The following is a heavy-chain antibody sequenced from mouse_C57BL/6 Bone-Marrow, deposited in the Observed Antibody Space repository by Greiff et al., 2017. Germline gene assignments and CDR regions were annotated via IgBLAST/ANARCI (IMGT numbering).Heavy chain of an antibody. V-gene: IGHV1-64*01. CDR2: IHPNSGST. CDR3: ARWNYDGSSYVDAMDY. J-gene: IGHJ4*01. D-gene: IGHD1-1*01. Sequence: VQLQQPGAELVKPGASVKLSCKASGYTFTSYWMHWVKQRPGQGLEWIGMIHPNSGSTNYNEKFKSKATLTVDKSSSTAYMQLSSLTSEDSAVYYCARWNYDGSSYVDAMDYWGQGTSVTVSS. CDR1: GYTFTSYW.